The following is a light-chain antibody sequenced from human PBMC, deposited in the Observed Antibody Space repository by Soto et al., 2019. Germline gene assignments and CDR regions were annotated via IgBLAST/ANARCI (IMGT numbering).Light chain of an antibody. CDR2: GSS. V-gene: IGKV3-15*01. CDR3: QYLGA. Sequence: EMEMTQSPATLSVSPGERATLSCRAARTIGNSLGWYQQKPGQAPRLLIYGSSIRATGSPARFSGTGSGTEFTLIIRSLQPEDSATYYCQYLGAFGQGTKLEIK. J-gene: IGKJ2*01. CDR1: RTIGNS.